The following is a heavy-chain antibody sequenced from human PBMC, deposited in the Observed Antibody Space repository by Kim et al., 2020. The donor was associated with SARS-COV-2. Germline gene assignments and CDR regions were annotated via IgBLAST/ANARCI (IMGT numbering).Heavy chain of an antibody. Sequence: GGSLRLSCAASGFTFSSYGMHWVRQAPGKGLEWVAVIWYDGSNKYYADSVKGRFTISRDNSKNTLYLQMNSLRAEDTAVYYCARSHVLVSGLTRWFITNYGMDVWGQGTTVTVSS. CDR2: IWYDGSNK. D-gene: IGHD2-8*02. CDR1: GFTFSSYG. J-gene: IGHJ6*02. V-gene: IGHV3-33*01. CDR3: ARSHVLVSGLTRWFITNYGMDV.